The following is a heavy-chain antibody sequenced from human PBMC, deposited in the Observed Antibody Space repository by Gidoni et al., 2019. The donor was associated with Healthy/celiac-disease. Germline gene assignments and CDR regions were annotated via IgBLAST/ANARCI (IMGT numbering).Heavy chain of an antibody. D-gene: IGHD3-10*01. CDR1: GFTFSSYG. CDR2: ISYDGSNK. CDR3: AKVKGTRYYYYYMDV. Sequence: QVQLVESGGGVVQPGRSLRLSCAASGFTFSSYGMHWVRQAPGQGLEWGAVISYDGSNKYYADSVKGRFTISRDNSKNTLYLQMNSLRAEDTAVYYCAKVKGTRYYYYYMDVWGKGTTVTVSS. J-gene: IGHJ6*03. V-gene: IGHV3-30*18.